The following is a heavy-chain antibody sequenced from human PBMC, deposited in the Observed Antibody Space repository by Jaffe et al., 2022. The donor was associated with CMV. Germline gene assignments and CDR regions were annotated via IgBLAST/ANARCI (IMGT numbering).Heavy chain of an antibody. D-gene: IGHD4-17*01. CDR1: GGSFSGYY. J-gene: IGHJ5*02. CDR2: INHSGST. V-gene: IGHV4-34*01. Sequence: QVQLQQWGAGLLKPSETLSLTCAVYGGSFSGYYWSWIRQPPGKGLEWIGEINHSGSTNYNPSLKSRVTISVDTSKNQFSLKLSSVTAADTAVYYCARALRAYGDYVRWFDPWGQGTLVTVSS. CDR3: ARALRAYGDYVRWFDP.